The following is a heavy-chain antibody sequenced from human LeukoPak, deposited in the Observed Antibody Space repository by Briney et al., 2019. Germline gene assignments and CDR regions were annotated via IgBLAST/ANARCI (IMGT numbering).Heavy chain of an antibody. CDR3: AREGVAGTGLDF. V-gene: IGHV3-21*01. CDR2: ISSSSSYI. CDR1: GFTFSSYS. Sequence: PGGSLRLSCAASGFTFSSYSMNWVRQAPGKGLEWVSSISSSSSYIYYADSVKGRFTISRDNAKNSLYLQMNSLRAEDTAVYYCAREGVAGTGLDFWGQGTLVTVSS. J-gene: IGHJ4*02. D-gene: IGHD6-13*01.